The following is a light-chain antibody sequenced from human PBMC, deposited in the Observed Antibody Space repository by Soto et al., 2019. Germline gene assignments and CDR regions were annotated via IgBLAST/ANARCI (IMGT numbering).Light chain of an antibody. CDR3: QQRSNWPQLT. CDR2: DAS. CDR1: QSVSSY. V-gene: IGKV3-11*01. Sequence: EIVLTQSPATLSLSPGERATLSCRASQSVSSYFAWYQQKPGQAPRLLIYDASNRATGIPARFSGSGSGTDFTRTISSLEPEDFAVYYCQQRSNWPQLTFGQGTRLEIK. J-gene: IGKJ5*01.